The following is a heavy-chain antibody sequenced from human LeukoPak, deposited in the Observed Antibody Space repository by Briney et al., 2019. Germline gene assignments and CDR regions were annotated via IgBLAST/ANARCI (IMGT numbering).Heavy chain of an antibody. D-gene: IGHD3-22*01. V-gene: IGHV3-23*01. J-gene: IGHJ5*02. CDR2: ISGSGGST. CDR1: GFTFSSYA. Sequence: GGSLRLSCAASGFTFSSYAMSWVRQAPGKGLGWVSAISGSGGSTYYADSVKGRFTISRDNSKNTLYLQMNSLKAEDTAVYYCAKGGYYYDSSGYYYGSWGQGTLVTVSS. CDR3: AKGGYYYDSSGYYYGS.